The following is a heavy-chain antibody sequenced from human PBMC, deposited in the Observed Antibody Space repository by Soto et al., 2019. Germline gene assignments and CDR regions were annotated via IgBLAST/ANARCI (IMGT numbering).Heavy chain of an antibody. CDR2: ISSSSSYI. Sequence: GGSLRLSCAASGFTFSSYSMNWVRQAPGKGLEWVSSISSSSSYIYYADSVKGRFTISRDNAKNSLYLQMNSLRAEDTAVYYCARVTEDIVLMVYYLDAFDIWGQGTMVTVSS. CDR1: GFTFSSYS. D-gene: IGHD2-8*01. V-gene: IGHV3-21*01. CDR3: ARVTEDIVLMVYYLDAFDI. J-gene: IGHJ3*02.